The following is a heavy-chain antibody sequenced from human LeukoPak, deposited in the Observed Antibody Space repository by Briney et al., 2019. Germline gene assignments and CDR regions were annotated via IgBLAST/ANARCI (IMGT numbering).Heavy chain of an antibody. V-gene: IGHV3-66*01. CDR2: IHRGGNT. CDR3: ARDPGYGLGVDYGDY. Sequence: GGSLRLSCAASGFTVSGNYMSWVRQAPGKGLEWPSVIHRGGNTYYADSVKGRFTISRDSSKNTVFLQMDSLRAEDTAVYYCARDPGYGLGVDYGDYWGQGTLVTVSS. J-gene: IGHJ4*02. D-gene: IGHD3-10*01. CDR1: GFTVSGNY.